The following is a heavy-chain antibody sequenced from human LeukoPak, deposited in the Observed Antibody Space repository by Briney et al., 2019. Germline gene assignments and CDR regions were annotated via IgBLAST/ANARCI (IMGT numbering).Heavy chain of an antibody. CDR1: GFTFSSYS. J-gene: IGHJ4*02. V-gene: IGHV3-48*04. CDR3: ARGGLGTYYYDSSGYIDY. Sequence: GGSLRLSCAASGFTFSSYSMNWVRQAPGKGLEWVSYISSSGSTIYYADSVKGRFTISRDNAKNSLYLQMNSLRAEDTAVYYCARGGLGTYYYDSSGYIDYWGQGTLVTVSS. CDR2: ISSSGSTI. D-gene: IGHD3-22*01.